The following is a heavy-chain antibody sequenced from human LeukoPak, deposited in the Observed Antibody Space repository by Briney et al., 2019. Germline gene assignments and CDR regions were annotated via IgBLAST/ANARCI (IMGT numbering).Heavy chain of an antibody. D-gene: IGHD2-15*01. CDR3: AKPLGYCSGGSCYHYFQH. Sequence: GGSLRLSCAASGFTFSSYAMSWVRQAPGKGLEWVSAISGSGGSTYYADSVKGRFTISRDNSKTTLYLQMNSLRAEDTAVYYCAKPLGYCSGGSCYHYFQHWGQGTLVTVSS. V-gene: IGHV3-23*01. J-gene: IGHJ1*01. CDR2: ISGSGGST. CDR1: GFTFSSYA.